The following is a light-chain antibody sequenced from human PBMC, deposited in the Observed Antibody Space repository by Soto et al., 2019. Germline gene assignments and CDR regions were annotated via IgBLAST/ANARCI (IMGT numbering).Light chain of an antibody. J-gene: IGKJ3*01. CDR1: QSVSSSY. CDR3: QQYGSSST. V-gene: IGKV3-20*01. Sequence: EIVLTQSPGTRSLSPGERATLSCRASQSVSSSYLAWYQQKPGQAPRLLIYGASSRATGIPDRFSGSGSGTDFTLTISRVEPEDFAVYYCQQYGSSSTFGPGTKVDIK. CDR2: GAS.